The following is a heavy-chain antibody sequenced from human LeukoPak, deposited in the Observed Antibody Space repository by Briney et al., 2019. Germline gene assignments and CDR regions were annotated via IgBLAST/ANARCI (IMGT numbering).Heavy chain of an antibody. D-gene: IGHD1-26*01. CDR3: AGSIFVGGSDAFDI. CDR2: MNPNSGNT. CDR1: GYTFTSYD. J-gene: IGHJ3*02. V-gene: IGHV1-8*01. Sequence: ASVKVSCKASGYTFTSYDINWVRQATGQGLEWMGWMNPNSGNTGYAQKFQGRVTMTRNTSISTAYMELSSLRSEDTAVYYCAGSIFVGGSDAFDIWGQGTMVTVSS.